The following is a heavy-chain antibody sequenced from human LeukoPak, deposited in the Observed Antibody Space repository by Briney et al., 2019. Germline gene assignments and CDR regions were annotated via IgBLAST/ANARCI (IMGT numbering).Heavy chain of an antibody. J-gene: IGHJ4*02. Sequence: GGSLRLSCAASGFTFRSYAMSWVRRAPGKGLEWVSTISGTGSSTYYADSVKGRFTISRDNSKNTLYLQMNSLRAEDTAVYYCAKCSNLNWRDYFDYWGQGTLVTVSS. CDR3: AKCSNLNWRDYFDY. CDR1: GFTFRSYA. V-gene: IGHV3-23*01. D-gene: IGHD1-7*01. CDR2: ISGTGSST.